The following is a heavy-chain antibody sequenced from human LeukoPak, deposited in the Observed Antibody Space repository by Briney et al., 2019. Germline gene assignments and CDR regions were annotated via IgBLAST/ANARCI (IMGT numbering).Heavy chain of an antibody. D-gene: IGHD2-15*01. V-gene: IGHV3-9*01. CDR1: GFTFDEHA. CDR3: VKGHCSSSSCFPNYYYYMDV. J-gene: IGHJ6*03. Sequence: GGSLRLSCAGSGFTFDEHAMHWVRQAPGKGLEWVSGISWNSGSIAYADSVKGRFTISRDNAKNLLFLQMSSLRAADTALYYCVKGHCSSSSCFPNYYYYMDVWGTGTTVSVSS. CDR2: ISWNSGSI.